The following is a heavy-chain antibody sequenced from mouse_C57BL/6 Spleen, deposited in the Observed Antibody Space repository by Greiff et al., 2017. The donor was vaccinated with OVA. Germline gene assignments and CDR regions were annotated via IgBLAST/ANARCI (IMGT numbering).Heavy chain of an antibody. CDR2: IYPGSGST. V-gene: IGHV1-55*01. Sequence: QVQLKQSGAELVKPGASVKMSCKASGYTFTSYWITWVKQRPGQGLEWIGDIYPGSGSTNYNEKFKSKATLTVDTSSSTAYMQLSSLTSEDSAVYYCARDGYPYFDVWGTGTTVTVSS. CDR3: ARDGYPYFDV. D-gene: IGHD2-3*01. J-gene: IGHJ1*03. CDR1: GYTFTSYW.